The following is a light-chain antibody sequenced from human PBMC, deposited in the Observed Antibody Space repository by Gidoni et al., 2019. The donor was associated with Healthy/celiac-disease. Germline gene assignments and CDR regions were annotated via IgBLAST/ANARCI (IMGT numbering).Light chain of an antibody. V-gene: IGKV1-33*01. J-gene: IGKJ4*01. Sequence: QQPPSLSASVGDRVTITCQASQDISNYLNWYQQKPGKAPKLLIYDASNLETRVPSRFSGSGSGTDFTFTISSLQPEDIATYYCQQYDNLSLTFGGGTKVEIK. CDR1: QDISNY. CDR2: DAS. CDR3: QQYDNLSLT.